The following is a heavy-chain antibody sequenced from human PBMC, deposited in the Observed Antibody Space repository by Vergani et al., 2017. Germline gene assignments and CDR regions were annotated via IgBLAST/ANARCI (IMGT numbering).Heavy chain of an antibody. CDR3: ARDREGIAARVEYSY. Sequence: QVQLQESGPGLVKPSQTLSLTCTVSGGSISSGGYYWSWIRQHPGKGLEWIGYLYYSGSTYYNPSLKSRVTISVDTSKNQFSLKLSSVTAADTAVYYCARDREGIAARVEYSYWGQGTLVTVSS. V-gene: IGHV4-31*03. CDR2: LYYSGST. J-gene: IGHJ4*02. CDR1: GGSISSGGYY. D-gene: IGHD6-6*01.